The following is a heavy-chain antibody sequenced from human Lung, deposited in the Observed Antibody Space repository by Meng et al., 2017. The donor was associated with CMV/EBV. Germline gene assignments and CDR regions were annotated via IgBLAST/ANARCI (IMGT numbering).Heavy chain of an antibody. CDR1: GFPFRSYA. D-gene: IGHD2-2*03. Sequence: GGSLRLSCAASGFPFRSYAMSWVRQAPGKGLEWVSSISGSVGNTYYADSVKGRFTISRDNSGDTLYMQMSSLRAEDTAVYYCAREEDMVGYYTNWFDAWGQ. CDR3: AREEDMVGYYTNWFDA. V-gene: IGHV3-23*01. CDR2: ISGSVGNT. J-gene: IGHJ5*02.